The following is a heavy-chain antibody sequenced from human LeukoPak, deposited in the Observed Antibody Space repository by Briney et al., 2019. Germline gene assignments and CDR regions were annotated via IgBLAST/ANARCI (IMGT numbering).Heavy chain of an antibody. J-gene: IGHJ6*03. CDR1: GYTFTSYD. V-gene: IGHV1-8*01. CDR2: MNPNSGNT. D-gene: IGHD6-13*01. Sequence: ASVKVSCKASGYTFTSYDINWVRQAPGQGLEWMGWMNPNSGNTGYAQKFQGRVTMTRNTSISTAYMELSSLRSEDTAVYYCARGTVDSSSWSTWLDYYYNYYMDVWGKGTTVTVSS. CDR3: ARGTVDSSSWSTWLDYYYNYYMDV.